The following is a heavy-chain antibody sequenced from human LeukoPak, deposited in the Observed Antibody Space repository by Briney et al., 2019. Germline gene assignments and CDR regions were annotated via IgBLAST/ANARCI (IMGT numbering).Heavy chain of an antibody. Sequence: SETLSLTCTVSGGSISSYFWSWIRQPPGKGLEWIGYIYYSGSTKYNPSLKSRVTISVDTSKNQFSLKLSSVTAADTAVYYCARGLSTYFSDAFDIWGQGTMVTVSS. J-gene: IGHJ3*02. CDR1: GGSISSYF. V-gene: IGHV4-59*12. D-gene: IGHD3-3*02. CDR2: IYYSGST. CDR3: ARGLSTYFSDAFDI.